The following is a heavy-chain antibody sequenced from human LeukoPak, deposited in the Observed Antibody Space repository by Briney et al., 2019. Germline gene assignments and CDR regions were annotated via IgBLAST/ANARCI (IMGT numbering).Heavy chain of an antibody. CDR1: RFTFSSYG. CDR2: IWYDGSNK. V-gene: IGHV3-33*01. Sequence: PGRSLRLSCAASRFTFSSYGMHWVRQAPGKGLEWVAVIWYDGSNKYYADSVKGRFTISRDNSKNTLYLQMNSLRAEDTAVYYCARAGERGVVVPAPAGSWFDPWGQGTLVTVSS. D-gene: IGHD2-2*01. CDR3: ARAGERGVVVPAPAGSWFDP. J-gene: IGHJ5*02.